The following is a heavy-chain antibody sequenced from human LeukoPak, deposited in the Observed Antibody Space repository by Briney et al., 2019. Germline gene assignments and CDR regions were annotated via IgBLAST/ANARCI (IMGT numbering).Heavy chain of an antibody. D-gene: IGHD3-10*01. CDR1: GGSISSSSYY. J-gene: IGHJ3*02. CDR3: AREKGASSGSLFLVAFDI. CDR2: IYYSGST. Sequence: PSETLSLTCTVSGGSISSSSYYWGWIRQPPGKGLEWIGSIYYSGSTYYNPSLKSRVTISVDTSKNQFSLKLSFVTAADTAVYYCAREKGASSGSLFLVAFDIWGQGTMVTVSS. V-gene: IGHV4-39*02.